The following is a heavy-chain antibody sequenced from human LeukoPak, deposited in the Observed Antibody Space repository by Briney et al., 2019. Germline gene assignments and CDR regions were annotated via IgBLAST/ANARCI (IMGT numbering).Heavy chain of an antibody. D-gene: IGHD2-2*01. CDR3: ARRRLDYCSSTSCYNFDH. V-gene: IGHV4-34*01. Sequence: SETLSLTCAVYGGSFSGYYWSWIRQPPGKGLEWIGEINHSGSTNYNPSLKSRVTISVDTSKNQFSLKLSSVTAADTAVYYCARRRLDYCSSTSCYNFDHWGQGTLVTVSS. J-gene: IGHJ4*02. CDR1: GGSFSGYY. CDR2: INHSGST.